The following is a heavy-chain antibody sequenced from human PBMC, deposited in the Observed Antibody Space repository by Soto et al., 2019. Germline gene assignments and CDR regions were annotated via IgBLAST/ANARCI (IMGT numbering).Heavy chain of an antibody. V-gene: IGHV2-5*02. CDR1: GFSLRTSGVG. J-gene: IGHJ4*02. CDR3: AHGSDHFDY. CDR2: IYWDDDK. Sequence: SGPTLVKPTQTLTLTCSVSGFSLRTSGVGVGWIRQPPGEALEWLALIYWDDDKRYSPSLKTRLTITKDTSKNQVVLTMTNMDPVDTATYYCAHGSDHFDYWGQGTLVTVSS.